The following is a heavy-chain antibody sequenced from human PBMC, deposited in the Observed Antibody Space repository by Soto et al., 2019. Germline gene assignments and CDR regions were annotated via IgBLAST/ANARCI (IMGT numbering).Heavy chain of an antibody. V-gene: IGHV3-23*01. D-gene: IGHD2-21*01. CDR1: GFTFRSCA. CDR2: IDGSGSST. Sequence: GSLRLSCAASGFTFRSCAMIWVRQAPGEGLEWVSSIDGSGSSTYYADSVKGRFSISRDNSKDTVYLQMNIVRDEDTAVYFCVKGSASFRPYYFDSWGQGTLVTVSS. J-gene: IGHJ4*02. CDR3: VKGSASFRPYYFDS.